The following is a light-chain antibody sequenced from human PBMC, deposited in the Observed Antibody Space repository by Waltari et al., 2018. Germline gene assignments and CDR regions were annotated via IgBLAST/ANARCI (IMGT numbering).Light chain of an antibody. J-gene: IGKJ1*01. V-gene: IGKV1-5*03. CDR2: MAS. CDR1: QSINSW. CDR3: QQYNSYSWT. Sequence: DIQMTQSPSALSASVGDRVTITCRARQSINSWLAWYQQKPGKAPKLLIYMASNLKTGVPSRCSGSGSGTEFTLTISTLQPDDFATYYCQQYNSYSWTFGQGTKVEIK.